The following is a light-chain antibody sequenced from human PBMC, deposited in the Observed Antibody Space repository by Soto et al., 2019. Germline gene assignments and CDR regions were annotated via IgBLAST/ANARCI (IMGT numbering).Light chain of an antibody. Sequence: ETVLTQSPATLSLSPGERATLSCRASQSVSSYLAWYQQKPGQAPRLLISDASNRATGIPARFSGSGSGTDFTLTISSLEPEDVAFYYCQQRSNWPRTFGGGTKVEIK. CDR3: QQRSNWPRT. V-gene: IGKV3-11*01. CDR2: DAS. CDR1: QSVSSY. J-gene: IGKJ4*01.